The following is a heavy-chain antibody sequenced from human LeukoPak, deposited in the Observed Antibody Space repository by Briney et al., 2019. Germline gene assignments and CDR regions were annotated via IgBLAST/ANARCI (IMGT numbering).Heavy chain of an antibody. V-gene: IGHV4-39*01. CDR1: GGSISSGSYY. CDR2: IYYSGTT. CDR3: ARQISDYYYYYMDV. D-gene: IGHD2-15*01. J-gene: IGHJ6*03. Sequence: SETLSLTCTVSGGSISSGSYYWGWIRQPPGKGLEWIGTIYYSGTTYYNPSLESRVTIFEDTSKNQFSLMLTSVTAADTAVYYCARQISDYYYYYMDVWGKGTTVTVSS.